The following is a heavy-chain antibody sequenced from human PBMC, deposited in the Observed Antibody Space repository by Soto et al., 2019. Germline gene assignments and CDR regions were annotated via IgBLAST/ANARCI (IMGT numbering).Heavy chain of an antibody. V-gene: IGHV3-21*06. CDR2: ITSDSGDI. CDR3: ARASEGDFWSGYYYGMDV. J-gene: IGHJ6*02. CDR1: GFTFNRST. Sequence: GGSLRLSCTASGFTFNRSTMNWVRQAPGKGPEWVSSITSDSGDINYADSVRGRFTVSRDNAKNSLYLQMSSLGAEDTAVYYCARASEGDFWSGYYYGMDVWGQGTTVTVSS. D-gene: IGHD3-3*01.